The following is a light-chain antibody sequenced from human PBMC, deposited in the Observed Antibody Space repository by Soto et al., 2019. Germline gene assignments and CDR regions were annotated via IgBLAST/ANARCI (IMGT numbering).Light chain of an antibody. Sequence: DIQMTQSPSSLSASVGDTVTITCRASQNIANYLNWYQQKPGKAPNLLIYAASTLQTGVPSKFRGSGSGTDFTLTISRLQPEDFATYYWQQSYSTSITFGQGTRLE. CDR3: QQSYSTSIT. V-gene: IGKV1-39*01. CDR2: AAS. J-gene: IGKJ5*01. CDR1: QNIANY.